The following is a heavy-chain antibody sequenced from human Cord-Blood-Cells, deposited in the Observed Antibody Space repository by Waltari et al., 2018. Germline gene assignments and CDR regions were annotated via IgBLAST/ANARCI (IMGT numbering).Heavy chain of an antibody. Sequence: QVQLVQSGAEVKKPGASVKVSCKASGYPFTGYYMHWVRLAPGQGLEWMGWINPNSGGTNYAQKFQGWVTMTRDTSISTAYMELSRLRSDDTAVYYCARGGAAGSYYYGMDVWGQGTTVTVSS. CDR1: GYPFTGYY. CDR3: ARGGAAGSYYYGMDV. V-gene: IGHV1-2*04. D-gene: IGHD6-13*01. J-gene: IGHJ6*02. CDR2: INPNSGGT.